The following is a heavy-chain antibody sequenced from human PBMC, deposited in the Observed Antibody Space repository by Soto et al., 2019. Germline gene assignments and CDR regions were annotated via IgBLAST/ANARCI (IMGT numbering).Heavy chain of an antibody. CDR2: TSYDGSNN. Sequence: QVQLVESGGGVVQPGTSLRLSCVGSGFTFRSYVIHWVRQAPGKGLEWVALTSYDGSNNFYGDSVKGRFTISRDNFRNTVELPMDSLRLEDPALDYCARWGTTGGLDVWGQGTLVSVSS. CDR3: ARWGTTGGLDV. J-gene: IGHJ4*02. D-gene: IGHD3-16*01. V-gene: IGHV3-33*05. CDR1: GFTFRSYV.